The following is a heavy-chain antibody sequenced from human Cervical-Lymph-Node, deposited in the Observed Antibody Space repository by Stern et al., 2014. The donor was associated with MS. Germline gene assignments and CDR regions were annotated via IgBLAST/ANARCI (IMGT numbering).Heavy chain of an antibody. J-gene: IGHJ5*02. CDR3: ARTDILLIDH. CDR1: GASIRSDDYY. CDR2: IHYSGKT. Sequence: QLQLQESGPGLVKPSQTLSLTCTVSGASIRSDDYYWTWIRQPPGKGLEWIGYIHYSGKTYYSPSLRSRVTISVDTSKNQFSLILNSVTAADTAVYYCARTDILLIDHWGQGTLVTVSS. V-gene: IGHV4-30-4*01. D-gene: IGHD3-10*01.